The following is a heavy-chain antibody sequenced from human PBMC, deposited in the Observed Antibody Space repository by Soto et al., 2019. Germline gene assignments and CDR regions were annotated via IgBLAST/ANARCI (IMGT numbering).Heavy chain of an antibody. V-gene: IGHV1-18*01. CDR2: ISAYNGNT. D-gene: IGHD4-17*01. Sequence: QVQLVQSGAEVKKPGASVKVSCKASGYTFTSYGISWVRQAPGQGLEWMGWISAYNGNTNYAQKLQGRVTXTXDXSSXTAYMELRSLRSDDTAVYYCARDSGYGDYEAFVYVWGQGTTVTVSS. J-gene: IGHJ6*02. CDR1: GYTFTSYG. CDR3: ARDSGYGDYEAFVYV.